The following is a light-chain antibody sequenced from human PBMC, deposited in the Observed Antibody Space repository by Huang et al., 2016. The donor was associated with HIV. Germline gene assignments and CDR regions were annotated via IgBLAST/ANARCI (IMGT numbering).Light chain of an antibody. CDR1: QGISSY. CDR2: AAS. CDR3: QQTYSTLGT. V-gene: IGKV1-39*01. Sequence: DIQMTQSPSSLSASVGDRVTITCRASQGISSYLNWYQQKPGKAPKLLIYAASSLQSGVPVRFSGSGSGTDCAITIRSLQPEDFATYYCQQTYSTLGTCGQGTRLDIK. J-gene: IGKJ2*01.